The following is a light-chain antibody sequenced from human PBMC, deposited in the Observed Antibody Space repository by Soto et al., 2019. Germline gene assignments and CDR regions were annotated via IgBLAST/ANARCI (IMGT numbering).Light chain of an antibody. CDR1: QSVSGY. CDR2: DTS. CDR3: QQRSNWQYT. J-gene: IGKJ2*01. Sequence: ELVLTQSPATLSLSPGERATLSCRASQSVSGYSAWYQQKPGQAPRLLIYDTSNRATGIPARFSGSGSGTDFTLTISGLEPEDFAVYYCQQRSNWQYTFGLGTRLDIK. V-gene: IGKV3-11*01.